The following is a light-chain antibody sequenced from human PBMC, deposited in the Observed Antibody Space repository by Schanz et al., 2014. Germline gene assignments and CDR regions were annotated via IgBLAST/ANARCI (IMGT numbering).Light chain of an antibody. Sequence: QSALTQPASVSGSPGQSITISCTGTSSDVGGYNYVSWYQQHPGKAPKLMIYDVTDRPSGVSNRFSGSKSGNTASLTVSGLQGDDEADYYCSSYTRGSIPYVFGTGTKLTVL. CDR1: SSDVGGYNY. CDR3: SSYTRGSIPYV. J-gene: IGLJ1*01. V-gene: IGLV2-14*03. CDR2: DVT.